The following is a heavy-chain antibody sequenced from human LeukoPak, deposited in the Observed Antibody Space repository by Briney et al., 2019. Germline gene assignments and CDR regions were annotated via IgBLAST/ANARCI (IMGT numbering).Heavy chain of an antibody. J-gene: IGHJ4*02. V-gene: IGHV3-7*01. CDR2: IKQDGSEK. Sequence: GGSLRLSCAASGFTFSSYAMHWVRQAPGKGLEWVANIKQDGSEKYYVDSVKGRFTISRDNAKNSLYLQMNSLRAEDTAVYYCATARLLWFGEFSHFDYWGQGTLVTVSS. CDR1: GFTFSSYA. D-gene: IGHD3-10*01. CDR3: ATARLLWFGEFSHFDY.